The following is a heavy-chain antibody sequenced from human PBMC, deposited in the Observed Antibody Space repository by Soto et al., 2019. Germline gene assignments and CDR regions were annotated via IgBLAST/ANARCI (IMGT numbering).Heavy chain of an antibody. Sequence: EVPLAESGGGMVQPGGSLRLSCVASGFTFSSYDMHWVRQAPGKGLEYVSSISSNGGTTYYGNSVKGRFTISRDNSQNTLYLQMGSLSAEDMAVYYCVRRVSGNYDYWGQGTLVTVSS. D-gene: IGHD1-7*01. J-gene: IGHJ4*02. V-gene: IGHV3-64*01. CDR3: VRRVSGNYDY. CDR1: GFTFSSYD. CDR2: ISSNGGTT.